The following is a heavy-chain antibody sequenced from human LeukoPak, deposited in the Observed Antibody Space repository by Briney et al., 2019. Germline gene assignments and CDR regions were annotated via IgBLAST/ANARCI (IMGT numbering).Heavy chain of an antibody. CDR1: GYTFTGYY. Sequence: ASVKVSCKASGYTFTGYYMHWVRQAPGQGLEWMRWINPNSGGTNYQGRVTMTRDTSISTAYMELSRLRSDDTAVYYCARPQQWLVAEDAFDIWGQGTMVTVSS. CDR3: ARPQQWLVAEDAFDI. CDR2: INPNSGGT. J-gene: IGHJ3*02. V-gene: IGHV1-2*02. D-gene: IGHD6-19*01.